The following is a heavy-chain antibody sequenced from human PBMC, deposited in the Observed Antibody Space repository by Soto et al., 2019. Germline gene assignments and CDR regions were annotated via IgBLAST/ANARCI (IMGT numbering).Heavy chain of an antibody. CDR3: ARTYSSRLIDY. Sequence: PSETLSLTCTVSGGSISSSSYYWGWIRQPPGKGLEWIGSIYYSGSTYYNPSLKSRVTISVDTTKNQFSLKLSSVTAADTAVYYCARTYSSRLIDYWGQGTLVTLSS. J-gene: IGHJ4*02. V-gene: IGHV4-39*01. CDR1: GGSISSSSYY. D-gene: IGHD6-13*01. CDR2: IYYSGST.